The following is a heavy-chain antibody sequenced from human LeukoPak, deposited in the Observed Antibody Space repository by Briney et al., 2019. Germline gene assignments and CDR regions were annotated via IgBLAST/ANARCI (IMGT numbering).Heavy chain of an antibody. Sequence: PGGSLRLSCAASGFTFSSSPMSWVRQAPGKGLEWVSAVSAGGGNTHYADSVKGRFTISRDNFKNTLYHQMNSLGAEDTAVYYCARIASAGTTFDYWGQGIPVTVSS. CDR3: ARIASAGTTFDY. J-gene: IGHJ4*02. CDR2: VSAGGGNT. CDR1: GFTFSSSP. D-gene: IGHD6-13*01. V-gene: IGHV3-23*01.